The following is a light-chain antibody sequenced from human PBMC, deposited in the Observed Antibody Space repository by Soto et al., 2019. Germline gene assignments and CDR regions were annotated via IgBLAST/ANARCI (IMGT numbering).Light chain of an antibody. V-gene: IGLV2-14*01. Sequence: QSALTQPDSVSGSPGQSITISCTGTSSDVGGYNYVSWYQQHPGKAPKLMIYDVSNRPSGVSNRFSGSKSGNTASLTISGLQAEDEDEYYCISYTTSSTLYVVFGGGTKLTVL. CDR2: DVS. J-gene: IGLJ2*01. CDR3: ISYTTSSTLYVV. CDR1: SSDVGGYNY.